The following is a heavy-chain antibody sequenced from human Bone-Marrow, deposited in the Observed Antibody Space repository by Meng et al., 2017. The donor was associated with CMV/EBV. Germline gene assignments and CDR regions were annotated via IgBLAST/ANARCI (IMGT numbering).Heavy chain of an antibody. J-gene: IGHJ4*02. D-gene: IGHD4-23*01. V-gene: IGHV1-46*01. CDR2: INPSGGST. CDR1: GYTFTSYG. Sequence: ASVKVSCKASGYTFTSYGISWVRQAPGQGLEWMGIINPSGGSTSYAQKFQGRVTMTRDTSTSTVYMELSSLRSEDTAVYYCARYDYGGNLNFDYWGQGTLVTVSS. CDR3: ARYDYGGNLNFDY.